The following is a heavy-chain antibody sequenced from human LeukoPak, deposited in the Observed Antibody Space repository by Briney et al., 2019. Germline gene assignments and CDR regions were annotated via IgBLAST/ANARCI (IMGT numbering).Heavy chain of an antibody. J-gene: IGHJ4*02. CDR1: VGSFSGYD. Sequence: SETLSLTCAVYVGSFSGYDWSWIRQPLGKGLEWIGYIYYSASTNYNPSLKSRVTISVDTSNNQFSLKLSSVTAADTAVYYCARGSRGYSYGWGQGTLVTVSS. D-gene: IGHD5-18*01. V-gene: IGHV4-59*01. CDR2: IYYSAST. CDR3: ARGSRGYSYG.